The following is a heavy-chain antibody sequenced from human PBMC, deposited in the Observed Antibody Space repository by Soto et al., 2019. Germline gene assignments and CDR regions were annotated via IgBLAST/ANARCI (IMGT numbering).Heavy chain of an antibody. CDR2: TNPNSGGT. Sequence: ASVKVSCKASGYTFSGYYIHWLRQAPGQGLEWMGWTNPNSGGTNYAQKFQGRVTVTRDTPTSTAYMELSRLTSDDTAVYYCARSLTEGYCTITGCYTRPLYGMDVWGQGTTVPVSS. V-gene: IGHV1-2*02. CDR1: GYTFSGYY. CDR3: ARSLTEGYCTITGCYTRPLYGMDV. D-gene: IGHD2-2*02. J-gene: IGHJ6*02.